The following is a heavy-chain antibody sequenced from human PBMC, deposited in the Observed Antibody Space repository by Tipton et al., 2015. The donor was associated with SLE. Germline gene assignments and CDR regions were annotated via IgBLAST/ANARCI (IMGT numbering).Heavy chain of an antibody. CDR1: GDPISSTSYS. Sequence: TLSLTCTVSGDPISSTSYSWGWIRQPPGKGLEWIGQIYYRGVTQINPPLKSRVTISVDTSKNQFSLKLSSVTAADTAVYYCARDVPGITMVQGDALDIWGQGTMVTVSS. CDR2: IYYRGVT. J-gene: IGHJ3*02. V-gene: IGHV4-39*07. D-gene: IGHD3-10*01. CDR3: ARDVPGITMVQGDALDI.